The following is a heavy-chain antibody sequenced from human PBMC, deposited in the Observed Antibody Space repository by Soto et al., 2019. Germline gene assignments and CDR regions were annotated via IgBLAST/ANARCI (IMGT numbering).Heavy chain of an antibody. D-gene: IGHD3-22*01. J-gene: IGHJ4*02. V-gene: IGHV4-59*08. CDR2: IYYAGTT. Sequence: SETLSLTCTVSGGSINNYYWSWIRQPPGKGLEFIGYIYYAGTTTYNPSLKSRVTISVDTSKNQFSLKLSFVPAAETAVYYCARLGGYYQALESWGQGTLVTVSS. CDR3: ARLGGYYQALES. CDR1: GGSINNYY.